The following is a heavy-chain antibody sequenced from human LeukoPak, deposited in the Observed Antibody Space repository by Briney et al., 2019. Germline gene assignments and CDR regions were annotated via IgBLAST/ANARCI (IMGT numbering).Heavy chain of an antibody. D-gene: IGHD4-17*01. J-gene: IGHJ3*02. V-gene: IGHV3-30*04. CDR1: GFTFSSYA. Sequence: PGGSLRLSCAASGFTFSSYAMNWVRQAPGKGLEWVAVISYDGSNKYYADSVKGRFTISRDNSKNTLYLQMNSLRAEDTAVYYCARAGTVTTNHDAFDIWGQGTMVTVSS. CDR2: ISYDGSNK. CDR3: ARAGTVTTNHDAFDI.